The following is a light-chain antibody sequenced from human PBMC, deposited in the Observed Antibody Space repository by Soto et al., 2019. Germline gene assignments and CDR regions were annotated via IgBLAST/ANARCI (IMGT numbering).Light chain of an antibody. CDR3: QQYIYWPWT. J-gene: IGKJ1*01. Sequence: EIVMTQSPATLSVSPGERATLSCRASQSVSSTLAWYQQKPGQAPRLLIYGASTRATGIPARFSGSGSGTEFTLTISSLQPEDFAVYYCQQYIYWPWTFGQGTKVDIK. CDR2: GAS. V-gene: IGKV3-15*01. CDR1: QSVSST.